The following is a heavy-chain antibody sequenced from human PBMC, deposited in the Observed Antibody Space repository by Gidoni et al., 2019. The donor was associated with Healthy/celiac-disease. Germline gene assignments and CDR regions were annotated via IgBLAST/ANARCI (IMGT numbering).Heavy chain of an antibody. CDR2: IIPIFGTA. Sequence: QVQLVQSGSEVKKPGSSVTVSCQASGGTLSSYAISWVRQVPGQGLEWMGGIIPIFGTANYAQKFQGRVTITADESKSTAYMELSSLRSEDTAVYYCARDLAERGSRRRGGFDYWGQGTLVTVSS. D-gene: IGHD2-15*01. J-gene: IGHJ4*02. CDR3: ARDLAERGSRRRGGFDY. V-gene: IGHV1-69*01. CDR1: GGTLSSYA.